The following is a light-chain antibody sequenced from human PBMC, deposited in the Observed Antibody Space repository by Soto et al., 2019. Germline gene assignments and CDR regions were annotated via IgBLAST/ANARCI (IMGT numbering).Light chain of an antibody. J-gene: IGLJ2*01. CDR1: RSNIGSNY. Sequence: QSVLTQPPSASGTPGQRVTISCSGSRSNIGSNYVYWYQQLPGTAPKLLIYRNNQRPSGVPDRFSGSKSSTSASLAISGLRSEDEADYYCAAWDDSLSGRVFGGGTKVTVL. V-gene: IGLV1-47*01. CDR3: AAWDDSLSGRV. CDR2: RNN.